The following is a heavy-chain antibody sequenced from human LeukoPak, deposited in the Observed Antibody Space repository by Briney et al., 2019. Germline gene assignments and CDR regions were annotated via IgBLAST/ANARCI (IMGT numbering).Heavy chain of an antibody. J-gene: IGHJ4*02. CDR2: IYYSGTT. CDR3: ARAREPTAALNFDY. CDR1: GGSISSGGYY. Sequence: PSETLSLTCTVSGGSISSGGYYWSWIRQHPGKGLEWIGYIYYSGTTYYNPSLKSRVTISVDTSKNQFSLKLSSVTAADTAVYYCARAREPTAALNFDYWGQGTLVTVSS. V-gene: IGHV4-31*03. D-gene: IGHD1-26*01.